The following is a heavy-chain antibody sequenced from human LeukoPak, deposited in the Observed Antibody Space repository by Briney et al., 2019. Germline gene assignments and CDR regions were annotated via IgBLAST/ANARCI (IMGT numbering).Heavy chain of an antibody. CDR3: TRDVGGSLDD. CDR2: IKGDESAR. V-gene: IGHV3-7*01. D-gene: IGHD1-26*01. CDR1: GFTFPTYW. J-gene: IGHJ4*02. Sequence: PGGSLRLSCAASGFTFPTYWMAWLRQAPGKGLEWVANIKGDESARHQADSVKGRFTISRDNTQNSVYLQMSSLRGEDTAGYYCTRDVGGSLDDWGQGTLVTVSS.